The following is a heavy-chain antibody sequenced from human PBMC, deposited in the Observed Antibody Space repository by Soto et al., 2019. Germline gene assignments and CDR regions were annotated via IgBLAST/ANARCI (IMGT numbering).Heavy chain of an antibody. J-gene: IGHJ4*02. D-gene: IGHD2-21*02. Sequence: QVQLVQSGAEVKKPGSSVKVSRKASGGTFSSYAISWVRQAPGQGLEWMGGIIPIFGTANYAQKFQGRVTITADESTSTAYMELSSLRSEDTAVYYCARGRVPLGGGDWAGDYWGQGTLVTVSS. CDR1: GGTFSSYA. CDR3: ARGRVPLGGGDWAGDY. CDR2: IIPIFGTA. V-gene: IGHV1-69*01.